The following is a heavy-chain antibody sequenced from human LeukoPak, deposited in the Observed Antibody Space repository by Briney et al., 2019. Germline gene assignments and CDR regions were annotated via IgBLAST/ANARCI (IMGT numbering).Heavy chain of an antibody. V-gene: IGHV1-2*04. Sequence: ASVKVSCTASGYTFTDYYIHWVRQAPGQGLEWMGWINANSGDTNFAQKFQGLVTMTRDPSISAAYMELSRLRSDDTAVYYCARGSIRSGYDYDYWGQGTLVTVSS. D-gene: IGHD5-12*01. CDR2: INANSGDT. CDR3: ARGSIRSGYDYDY. CDR1: GYTFTDYY. J-gene: IGHJ4*02.